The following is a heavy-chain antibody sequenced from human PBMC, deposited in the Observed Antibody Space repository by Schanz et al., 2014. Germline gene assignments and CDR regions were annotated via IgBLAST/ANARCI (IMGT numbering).Heavy chain of an antibody. J-gene: IGHJ4*02. Sequence: EVQLVESGGGWVQPGGSLRLSCAASGFTFSSYAMTWVRQAPGMGLEWVSAISGRDGSTYYADSVRGRFTISRDNSKNTLYLQMNSLRAEDTAVYYCANNWNLDYWGQGTLVTVSS. V-gene: IGHV3-23*04. CDR2: ISGRDGST. D-gene: IGHD1-20*01. CDR3: ANNWNLDY. CDR1: GFTFSSYA.